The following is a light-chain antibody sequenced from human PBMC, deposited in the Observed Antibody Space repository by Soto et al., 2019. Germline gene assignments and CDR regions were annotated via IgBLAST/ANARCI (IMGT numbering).Light chain of an antibody. Sequence: DIQMTQSPSTLSASVGDRVAITCRASDNIVHWVAWYQQKPGKAPKLLIYKAANLADEVPSRFAGSGSGTDFPLTITRLQPDDFATYYCQHYNSFSRTFGQGTKVDI. CDR2: KAA. V-gene: IGKV1-5*03. J-gene: IGKJ1*01. CDR3: QHYNSFSRT. CDR1: DNIVHW.